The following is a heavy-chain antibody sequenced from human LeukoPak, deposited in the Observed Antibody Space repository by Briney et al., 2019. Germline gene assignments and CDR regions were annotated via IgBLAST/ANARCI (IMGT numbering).Heavy chain of an antibody. CDR1: GFILSSHG. CDR2: VSSRMGK. V-gene: IGHV3-23*01. D-gene: IGHD6-19*01. J-gene: IGHJ4*02. CDR3: ATTRPYGTTWAGAFED. Sequence: PGGSLRLSCAASGFILSSHGMSWVRQAPGGGLEWVSTVSSRMGKFYTDSVKGRFITSRDNSKNTLLLEMNSLRAEDTAVYYCATTRPYGTTWAGAFEDWGQGTPVTVSS.